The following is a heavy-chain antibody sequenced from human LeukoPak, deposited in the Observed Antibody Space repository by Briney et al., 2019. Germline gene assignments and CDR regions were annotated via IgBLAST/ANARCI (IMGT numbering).Heavy chain of an antibody. V-gene: IGHV3-66*01. D-gene: IGHD3-10*01. CDR1: GFTVSSNY. Sequence: GGSLRLSCAASGFTVSSNYMSWVRQAPGKGLEWVSVIYSGGSTYYADSVKGRFTISRDNSKNTLYLQMNSLRAEDTAVYYCARTSLPWFGEILFFDYWGQGTLVTVSS. CDR2: IYSGGST. J-gene: IGHJ4*02. CDR3: ARTSLPWFGEILFFDY.